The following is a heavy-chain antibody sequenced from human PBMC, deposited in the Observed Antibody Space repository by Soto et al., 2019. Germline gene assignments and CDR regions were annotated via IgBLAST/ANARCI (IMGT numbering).Heavy chain of an antibody. J-gene: IGHJ6*03. CDR1: GYSFTSYW. CDR3: ARHIKGRSYYYYYYMDV. V-gene: IGHV5-51*01. CDR2: IYPGDSDT. Sequence: GESLKISCKGSGYSFTSYWIGWVRQMTGKGLEWMGIIYPGDSDTRYSPSFQGQVTISADKSISTAYLQWSSLKASDTAMYYCARHIKGRSYYYYYYMDVWGKGTTVTRLL.